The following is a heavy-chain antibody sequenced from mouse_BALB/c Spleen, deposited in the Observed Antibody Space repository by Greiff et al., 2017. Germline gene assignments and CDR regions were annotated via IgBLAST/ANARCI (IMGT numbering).Heavy chain of an antibody. Sequence: VQLKESGPGLVKPSQSLSLTCTVTGYSITSDYAWNWIRQFPGNKLEWMGYISYSGSTSYNPSLKSRISITRDTSKNQFFLQLNSVTTEDTATYYCARRNYYAMDYWGQGTSVTVSS. J-gene: IGHJ4*01. CDR1: GYSITSDYA. V-gene: IGHV3-2*02. CDR2: ISYSGST. CDR3: ARRNYYAMDY.